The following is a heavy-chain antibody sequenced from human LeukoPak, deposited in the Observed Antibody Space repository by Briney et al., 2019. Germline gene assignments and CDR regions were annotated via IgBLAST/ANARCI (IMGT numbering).Heavy chain of an antibody. CDR1: GGSSSSSSYY. Sequence: SETLSLTCTVSGGSSSSSSYYWSWIRQPAGKGLEWIGRIYTSGSTNYNPSLKSRVTISVDTSKNQFSLKLSSVTAADTAVYYCARDFLRGYFDYWGQGTLVTVSS. CDR2: IYTSGST. V-gene: IGHV4-61*02. D-gene: IGHD2/OR15-2a*01. J-gene: IGHJ4*02. CDR3: ARDFLRGYFDY.